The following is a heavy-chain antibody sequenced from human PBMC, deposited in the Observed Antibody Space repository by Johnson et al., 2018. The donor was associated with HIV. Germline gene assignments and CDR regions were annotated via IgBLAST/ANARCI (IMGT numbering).Heavy chain of an antibody. D-gene: IGHD3-16*01. CDR1: GFTFSSYD. V-gene: IGHV3-13*01. Sequence: VQLVESGGGLVQPGGSLRLSCAASGFTFSSYDMHWVRQVTGKGLEWVSGFGTAGDTYYPGSVKGRFTISRENAKNSLYLQMNSLRAGDTAVYYCARGLPSGGRGAFDIWGQGIMLTVSS. CDR2: FGTAGDT. CDR3: ARGLPSGGRGAFDI. J-gene: IGHJ3*02.